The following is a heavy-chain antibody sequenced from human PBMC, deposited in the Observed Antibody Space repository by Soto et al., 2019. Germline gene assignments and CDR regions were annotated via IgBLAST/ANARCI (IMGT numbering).Heavy chain of an antibody. CDR1: GGTFSSYT. Sequence: SVKVDCKASGGTFSSYTISWVLLNPGQGLEWMGRIIPILGIANYAQKFQGRVTITADKSTSTAYMELSSLRSEDTAVYYCSRGVCPSAGGSFRPLDYLGQGTLVTVSS. CDR3: SRGVCPSAGGSFRPLDY. CDR2: IIPILGIA. V-gene: IGHV1-69*02. J-gene: IGHJ4*02. D-gene: IGHD2-15*01.